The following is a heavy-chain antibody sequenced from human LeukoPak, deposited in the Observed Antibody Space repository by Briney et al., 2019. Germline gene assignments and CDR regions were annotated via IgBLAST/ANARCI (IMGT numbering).Heavy chain of an antibody. CDR1: EFTFSDYW. CDR3: ATDLNWANY. D-gene: IGHD7-27*01. J-gene: IGHJ4*02. CDR2: INPNGYET. Sequence: GGSLRLSCVVSEFTFSDYWMTWVRQAPGKGLECLANINPNGYETYYLDSVKGRSIISRDNAKNSLYLQMNNLSAEDTAVYYCATDLNWANYWGQGTPVTVSS. V-gene: IGHV3-7*01.